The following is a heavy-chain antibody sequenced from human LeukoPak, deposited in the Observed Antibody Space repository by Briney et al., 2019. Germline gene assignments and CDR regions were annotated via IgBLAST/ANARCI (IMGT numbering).Heavy chain of an antibody. V-gene: IGHV3-64D*09. Sequence: GGSLRLSCSASGFTFSSYAMHWVRQAPGKGLEYVSAISSNGGSTYNADSVKGRFTISRDNSKNTLYLQMSSLRVEDTAVYYGVRGTGGGGRYHFDYWGQGTLVTVSS. CDR2: ISSNGGST. CDR3: VRGTGGGGRYHFDY. J-gene: IGHJ4*02. CDR1: GFTFSSYA. D-gene: IGHD3-16*01.